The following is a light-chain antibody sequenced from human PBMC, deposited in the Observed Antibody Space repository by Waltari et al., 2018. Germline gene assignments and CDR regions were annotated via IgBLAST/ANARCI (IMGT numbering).Light chain of an antibody. CDR1: SSDVGGYYY. J-gene: IGLJ3*02. CDR2: EVS. V-gene: IGLV2-14*01. CDR3: SSYTSSSTLV. Sequence: QSALTQPASVSGSPGQSITISCTGTSSDVGGYYYVSWYRHHPGKAPKLMIYEVSNRPSGVSNRFSGSKSGNTASLTISGLQADDEADYYCSSYTSSSTLVFGGGTKLTVL.